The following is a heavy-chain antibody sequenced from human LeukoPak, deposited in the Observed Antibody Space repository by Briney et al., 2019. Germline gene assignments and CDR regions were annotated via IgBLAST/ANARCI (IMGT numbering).Heavy chain of an antibody. J-gene: IGHJ5*02. V-gene: IGHV4-34*01. CDR1: GGSFSGYY. Sequence: SETLSLTCAVYGGSFSGYYWSWIRQPPGKGLEWIGEINHSGSPNYNPSLKSRVTISVDTSKNQFSLRLSSATAADTAVYYCARGPPRPRLNWFDPWGRGTLVTVSS. CDR3: ARGPPRPRLNWFDP. D-gene: IGHD6-25*01. CDR2: INHSGSP.